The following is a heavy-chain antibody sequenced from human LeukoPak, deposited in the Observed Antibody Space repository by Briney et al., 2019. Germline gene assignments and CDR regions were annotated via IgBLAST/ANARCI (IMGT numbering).Heavy chain of an antibody. J-gene: IGHJ5*02. CDR3: AKEGLGTTATTGWFDP. CDR2: ISGSGGST. CDR1: GFTFSSYA. Sequence: GGSLRLSCAASGFTFSSYAMSWVRQAPGKGLEWVSAISGSGGSTYYADSVKGRFTISRDNSKNTLYLQMNSLRAEDTAVYYCAKEGLGTTATTGWFDPWGQGTLVTVSS. V-gene: IGHV3-23*01. D-gene: IGHD4-17*01.